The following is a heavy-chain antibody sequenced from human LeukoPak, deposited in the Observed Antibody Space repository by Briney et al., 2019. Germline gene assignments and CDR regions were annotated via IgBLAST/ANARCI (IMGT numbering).Heavy chain of an antibody. D-gene: IGHD3-10*01. CDR1: GFPFSIYW. CDR3: VRGSSGTVVRGVSWAWFDP. V-gene: IGHV3-7*05. Sequence: GGSLRLSCAASGFPFSIYWMTWVRQAPGKGLEWVANIKPDGSEKYYVDSAKGRFTISRDNAKNSLYLQMNSLRAEDTAVYYCVRGSSGTVVRGVSWAWFDPWGQGTLVSISS. CDR2: IKPDGSEK. J-gene: IGHJ5*02.